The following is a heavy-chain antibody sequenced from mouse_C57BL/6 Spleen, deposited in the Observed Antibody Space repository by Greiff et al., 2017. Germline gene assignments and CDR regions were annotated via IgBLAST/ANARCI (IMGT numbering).Heavy chain of an antibody. CDR2: INPNNGGT. D-gene: IGHD1-1*02. Sequence: VQLQQSGPELVKPGASVKISCKASGYTFTDYYMNWVKQSHGKSLEWIGDINPNNGGTSYNQKFKGKATLTVDKSSSTAYMELHSLTSEDSAVYYCARLWSEAMDYWGQGTSVTVYS. CDR1: GYTFTDYY. J-gene: IGHJ4*01. V-gene: IGHV1-26*01. CDR3: ARLWSEAMDY.